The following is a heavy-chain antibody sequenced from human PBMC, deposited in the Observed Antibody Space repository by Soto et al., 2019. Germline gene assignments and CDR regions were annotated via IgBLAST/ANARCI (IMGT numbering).Heavy chain of an antibody. V-gene: IGHV1-18*01. Sequence: QVQLVQSGAEVKKPGASAKVSCKASGYTFTSYGISWVRQAPGQGLEWMGWISAYNGNTNYAQKLQSRVTMTTETSTRRDYMELRSLRSDDTAVYYCAGEGIEGGDFHFDYWGQGTLVTVSS. D-gene: IGHD4-17*01. CDR3: AGEGIEGGDFHFDY. J-gene: IGHJ4*02. CDR1: GYTFTSYG. CDR2: ISAYNGNT.